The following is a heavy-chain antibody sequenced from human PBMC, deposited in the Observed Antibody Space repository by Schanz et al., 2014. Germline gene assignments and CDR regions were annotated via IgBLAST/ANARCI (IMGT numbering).Heavy chain of an antibody. CDR1: GFTFSDSW. D-gene: IGHD1-7*01. CDR2: IYSGGDT. J-gene: IGHJ4*02. CDR3: AKELRPGTERPRGNFDY. Sequence: EVQLVESGGGLVQPGGSLRLSCAASGFTFSDSWMHWVRQAPGKGLVWVSLIYSGGDTNYAGSVKGRFTVSRDNSKNTLYLQMNSLRAGDTAVYYCAKELRPGTERPRGNFDYWGQGTLVTVSS. V-gene: IGHV3-66*01.